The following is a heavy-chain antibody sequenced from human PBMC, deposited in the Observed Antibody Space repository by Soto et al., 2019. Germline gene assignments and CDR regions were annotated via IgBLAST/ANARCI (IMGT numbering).Heavy chain of an antibody. Sequence: EVQLLESGGGLVQPGGSLRLSCAASGFTFSSYAMSWVRQAPGKGLEWVSAIIGSGGRTYYADSVKGRFTISRDISKNTLYLQMNSLRVEDTAVYYCAKERIMGSTTFWGMDVWGQGTTVTVSS. CDR2: IIGSGGRT. D-gene: IGHD3-16*01. CDR3: AKERIMGSTTFWGMDV. CDR1: GFTFSSYA. V-gene: IGHV3-23*01. J-gene: IGHJ6*02.